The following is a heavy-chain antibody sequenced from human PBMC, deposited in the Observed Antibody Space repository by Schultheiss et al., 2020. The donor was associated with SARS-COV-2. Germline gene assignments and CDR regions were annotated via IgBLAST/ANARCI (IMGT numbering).Heavy chain of an antibody. CDR3: ARGIDDSSGYPLTLDA. J-gene: IGHJ5*02. V-gene: IGHV4-34*01. D-gene: IGHD3-22*01. CDR2: IYYSGSS. Sequence: SQTLSLTCAVYGGSFSGYYWSWIRQPPGKGLEWIGSIYYSGSSYYNPSLKSRVTISVDTSKNQFSLKLSSVTAADTAVYYCARGIDDSSGYPLTLDAWGRGILVTVSS. CDR1: GGSFSGYY.